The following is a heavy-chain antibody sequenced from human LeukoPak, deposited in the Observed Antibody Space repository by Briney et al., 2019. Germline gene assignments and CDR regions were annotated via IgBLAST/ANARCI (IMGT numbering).Heavy chain of an antibody. Sequence: SDTLSLTCTASGGSISSYYWSWIRQPPGKGLEWIGRIYTSGSTNYNPSLKSRVTISVDKSKNQFSLKLSSVTAADTAVYYCARGVAAAGTGGDYFDYWGQGTLVTVSS. V-gene: IGHV4-4*07. J-gene: IGHJ4*02. CDR2: IYTSGST. CDR3: ARGVAAAGTGGDYFDY. D-gene: IGHD6-13*01. CDR1: GGSISSYY.